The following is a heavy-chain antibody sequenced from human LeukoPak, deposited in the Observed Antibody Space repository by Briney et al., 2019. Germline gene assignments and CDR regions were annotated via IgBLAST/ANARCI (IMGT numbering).Heavy chain of an antibody. J-gene: IGHJ4*02. CDR3: APIYDSNGDRTIDY. Sequence: GGSLRLSCAASRFTFRHYYMRWLRQAPGKGLAWVEYISRSSSYTNDAASGKVRVTVSKDNTKKSLYLQINSLGAEATSVYYCAPIYDSNGDRTIDYWGQGTLVTVSS. D-gene: IGHD3-22*01. CDR1: RFTFRHYY. V-gene: IGHV3-11*06. CDR2: ISRSSSYT.